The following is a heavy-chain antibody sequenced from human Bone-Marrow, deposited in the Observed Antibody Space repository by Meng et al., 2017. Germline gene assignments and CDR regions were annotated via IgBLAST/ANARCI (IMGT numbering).Heavy chain of an antibody. CDR2: ISSSSSYI. Sequence: GESLKISCAASGFTFSSYWMHWVRQAPGKGLVWVSSISSSSSYIYYADSVKGRFTISRDNAKNSLYLQMNSLRAEDTAVYYCARARAVAGTRRGNYYYYGMDVWGQGTTVTVSS. D-gene: IGHD6-19*01. J-gene: IGHJ6*01. V-gene: IGHV3-21*01. CDR3: ARARAVAGTRRGNYYYYGMDV. CDR1: GFTFSSYW.